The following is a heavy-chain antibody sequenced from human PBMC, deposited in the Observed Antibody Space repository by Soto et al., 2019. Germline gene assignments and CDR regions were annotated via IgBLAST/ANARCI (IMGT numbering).Heavy chain of an antibody. J-gene: IGHJ6*02. V-gene: IGHV3-30*18. CDR3: AKGGSDVLRFLEWLPTYYYYGMDV. Sequence: GGSLRLSCAASGFTFSSYGMHWVRQAPGKGLGWVAVISYDGSNKYYADSVKGRFTISRDNSKNTLYLQMNSLRAEDTAVYYCAKGGSDVLRFLEWLPTYYYYGMDVWGQGTTVTVS. CDR1: GFTFSSYG. D-gene: IGHD3-3*01. CDR2: ISYDGSNK.